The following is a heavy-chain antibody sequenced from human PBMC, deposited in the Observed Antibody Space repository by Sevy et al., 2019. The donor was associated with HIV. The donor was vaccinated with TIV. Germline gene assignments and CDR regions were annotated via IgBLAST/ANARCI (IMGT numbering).Heavy chain of an antibody. V-gene: IGHV1-18*01. J-gene: IGHJ4*02. Sequence: ASVKVSCKVSGYTFNTYRIHWVRQAPGQGLEWMVWVSPHNGDTNYAQRLQGRITMFTDSSTSTAYMELRNLRSDDTALYYCARAHCSGGRCYSLAYWGQGTLVTVSS. CDR3: ARAHCSGGRCYSLAY. CDR2: VSPHNGDT. CDR1: GYTFNTYR. D-gene: IGHD2-15*01.